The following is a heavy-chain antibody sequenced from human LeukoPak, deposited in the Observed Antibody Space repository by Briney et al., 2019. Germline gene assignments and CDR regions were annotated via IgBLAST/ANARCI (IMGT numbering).Heavy chain of an antibody. J-gene: IGHJ4*02. CDR3: AYSGSYGHLGY. Sequence: SSQTLSLTCTVSGGSISSGGYYWSWIRQHPGKGLEWIGYIYYSGSTYYNPSLKSRVTISVDTSKNQFSLRLSSVTAADTALYYCAYSGSYGHLGYWGQGIPVTVSS. V-gene: IGHV4-31*03. D-gene: IGHD1-26*01. CDR1: GGSISSGGYY. CDR2: IYYSGST.